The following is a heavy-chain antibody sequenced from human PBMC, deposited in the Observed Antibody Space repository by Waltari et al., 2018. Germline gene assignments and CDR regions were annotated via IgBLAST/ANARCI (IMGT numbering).Heavy chain of an antibody. Sequence: EVQLVESGGGLVQPGGSLRLSCAASGFTFSSYCMSWVRQAPGKGLEWVANIKQDGSEKYYVDSVKGRFTISRDNAKNSLYLQMNSLRAEDTAVYYCARLNSSSWYSWFDPWGQGTLVTVSS. J-gene: IGHJ5*02. V-gene: IGHV3-7*01. D-gene: IGHD6-13*01. CDR1: GFTFSSYC. CDR3: ARLNSSSWYSWFDP. CDR2: IKQDGSEK.